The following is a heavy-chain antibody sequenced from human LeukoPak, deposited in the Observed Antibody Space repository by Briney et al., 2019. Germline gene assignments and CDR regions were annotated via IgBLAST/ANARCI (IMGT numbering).Heavy chain of an antibody. D-gene: IGHD3-22*01. CDR3: ARSYYDSSGYYYAWFDP. J-gene: IGHJ5*02. CDR1: GYSISSGYY. V-gene: IGHV4-38-2*01. Sequence: SETLSLTCAVSGYSISSGYYWGWIRQPPGKGLEWIGSIYHSGSTYYNPSLKSRVTISVDTSKNQFSLKLSSVTAADTAVYYCARSYYDSSGYYYAWFDPWGQGTLVTVS. CDR2: IYHSGST.